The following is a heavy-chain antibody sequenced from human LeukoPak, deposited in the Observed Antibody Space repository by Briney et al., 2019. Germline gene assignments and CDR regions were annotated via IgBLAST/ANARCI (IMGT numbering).Heavy chain of an antibody. D-gene: IGHD5-18*01. J-gene: IGHJ6*02. V-gene: IGHV3-30*18. CDR2: ISYDGSNK. CDR3: AKVGGYSYGYYYYYGMDV. CDR1: GFTFSSYG. Sequence: GGSLRLSCAASGFTFSSYGMHWVRQAPGKGLEWVAVISYDGSNKYYADSVKGRFTISRDNSKNTLYLQMNSLRAEDTAVYYCAKVGGYSYGYYYYYGMDVWGQGTTVTVSS.